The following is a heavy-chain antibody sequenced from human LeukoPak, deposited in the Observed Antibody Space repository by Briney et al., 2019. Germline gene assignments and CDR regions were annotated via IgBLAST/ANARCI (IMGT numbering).Heavy chain of an antibody. CDR3: ARGGYGANDDAFDI. CDR2: IYNGGTT. D-gene: IGHD4-23*01. CDR1: GFTVNY. Sequence: GGSLRLSCAASGFTVNYMTWVRQAPGKGLEWVSVIYNGGTTYYADSVKGRFTISRDNSENTLYLQMNSLRDEDTAVYYCARGGYGANDDAFDIWGQGTMVTVSS. J-gene: IGHJ3*02. V-gene: IGHV3-66*01.